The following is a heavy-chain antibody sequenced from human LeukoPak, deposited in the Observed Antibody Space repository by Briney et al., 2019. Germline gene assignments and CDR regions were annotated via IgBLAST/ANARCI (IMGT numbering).Heavy chain of an antibody. V-gene: IGHV3-23*01. D-gene: IGHD5-12*01. J-gene: IGHJ4*03. Sequence: AGGSLRLSCAASGFTFTNYGLSGVRQAPGGGLGGVSAISGSGGTTYYADSVKGRFTISRDNSKNTLYLQMNSLRADDTAVYYCAKRESGYDSPYFDYWGQGTMVTVSS. CDR2: ISGSGGTT. CDR1: GFTFTNYG. CDR3: AKRESGYDSPYFDY.